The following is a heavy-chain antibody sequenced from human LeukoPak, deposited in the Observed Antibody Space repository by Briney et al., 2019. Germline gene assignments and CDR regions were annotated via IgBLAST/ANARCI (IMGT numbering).Heavy chain of an antibody. J-gene: IGHJ5*02. CDR3: ARGAGWYEH. CDR2: VYYRGNT. V-gene: IGHV4-59*08. CDR1: GXSISPYH. Sequence: SETLSLTCTVSGXSISPYHWSWLRQPPGKGLEWIGYVYYRGNTNYNPSLKSRVTISLDTSNNQFSLKLSSVTAADTAVYYCARGAGWYEHWGQGTLVTVSS. D-gene: IGHD6-13*01.